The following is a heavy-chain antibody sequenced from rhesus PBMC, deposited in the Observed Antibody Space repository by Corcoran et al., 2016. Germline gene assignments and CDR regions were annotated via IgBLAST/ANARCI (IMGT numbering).Heavy chain of an antibody. CDR2: ISGSGANN. V-gene: IGHV4-173*01. Sequence: QLQLQESGPGLVKPSETLSLTCAVSGGSISSDYWSWIRQPPGKGLEWFGRISGSGANNDYNPSLKSRVTISIATSKNQFSLRLRSVTAAYTAVYYCARTTELGIPFDYWGQGVQVTVSS. D-gene: IGHD5-42*01. CDR3: ARTTELGIPFDY. J-gene: IGHJ4*01. CDR1: GGSISSDY.